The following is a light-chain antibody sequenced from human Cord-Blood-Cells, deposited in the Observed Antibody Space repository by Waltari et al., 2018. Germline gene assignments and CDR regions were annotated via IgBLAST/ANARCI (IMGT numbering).Light chain of an antibody. CDR3: CSYAGSNYV. CDR1: SSDVGSSNL. V-gene: IGLV2-23*01. J-gene: IGLJ1*01. CDR2: EGS. Sequence: QSALTQPASVSGSPGPSITISCTGTSSDVGSSNLVSWYQQHPGKAPKLMIYEGSKRPSGVSNRFSGSKSGNTASLTISGLQAEDEADYYCCSYAGSNYVFGTGTKVTVL.